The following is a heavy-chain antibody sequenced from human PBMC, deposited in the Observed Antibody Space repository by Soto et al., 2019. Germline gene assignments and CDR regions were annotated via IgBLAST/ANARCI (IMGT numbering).Heavy chain of an antibody. CDR2: SHSDGSST. CDR1: GFSFNSYW. J-gene: IGHJ4*02. D-gene: IGHD3-3*01. Sequence: GESLRLSCAASGFSFNSYWMHWVRHPQGKGLGWVSSSHSDGSSTTYANSGKGRFAISRDNANKTPYLQTNSMRADDTAIYYCSSYYDFWSSYPSVYFDYWGLGNLVTVSS. V-gene: IGHV3-74*01. CDR3: SSYYDFWSSYPSVYFDY.